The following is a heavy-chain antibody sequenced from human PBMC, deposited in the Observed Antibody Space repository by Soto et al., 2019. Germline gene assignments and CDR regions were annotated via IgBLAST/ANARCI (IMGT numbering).Heavy chain of an antibody. CDR3: ARDPTRIAARLDVLGWFDP. V-gene: IGHV3-21*01. Sequence: AGGSLRLSCAASGFTFSSYSMNWVRQAPGKGLEWVSSISSSSSYIYYADSVKGRFTISRDNAKNSLYLQMNSLRAEDTAVYYCARDPTRIAARLDVLGWFDPWGQVTLVTVSS. CDR1: GFTFSSYS. D-gene: IGHD6-6*01. J-gene: IGHJ5*02. CDR2: ISSSSSYI.